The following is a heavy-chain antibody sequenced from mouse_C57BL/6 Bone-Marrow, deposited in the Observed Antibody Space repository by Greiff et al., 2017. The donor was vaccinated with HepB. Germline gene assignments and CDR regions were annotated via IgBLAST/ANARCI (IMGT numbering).Heavy chain of an antibody. J-gene: IGHJ2*01. CDR1: GYTFTSYW. D-gene: IGHD1-1*01. V-gene: IGHV1-69*01. CDR2: IDPSDSYT. Sequence: QVQLKQPGAELVMPGASVKLSCKASGYTFTSYWMHWVKQRPGQGLEWIGEIDPSDSYTNYNPTFKGKSTLTVDKSSRPAYMQLSSLTSEDSAVYYCARKGPYYGSSDYWGQGTTLTVSS. CDR3: ARKGPYYGSSDY.